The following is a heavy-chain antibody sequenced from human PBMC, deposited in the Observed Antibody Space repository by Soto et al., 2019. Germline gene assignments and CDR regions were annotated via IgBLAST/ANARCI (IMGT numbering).Heavy chain of an antibody. V-gene: IGHV4-39*01. J-gene: IGHJ4*02. CDR3: ARRGSGHTFDY. D-gene: IGHD3-10*01. CDR2: VYEGATT. CDR1: GASISRTGFH. Sequence: QLQLQESGPGLVKPSETLSLTCAVSGASISRTGFHWGWIRQPPGQGLEGIGSVYEGATTFYNSSLKSRVTISADTSKSHFSLKLSSVTAADAAVYYCARRGSGHTFDYWGQGTLVTVSS.